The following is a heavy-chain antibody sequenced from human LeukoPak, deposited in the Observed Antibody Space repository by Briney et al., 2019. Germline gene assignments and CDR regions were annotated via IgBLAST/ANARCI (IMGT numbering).Heavy chain of an antibody. D-gene: IGHD3-3*01. J-gene: IGHJ6*03. Sequence: KPSETLSLTCTVSGGSISSSSYYWGWIRQPPGKGLEWIGSIYYSGSTYYKPSLKIRVTISVDTSKNQFSLKLSSVTAADTAVYYCAGILRFLEWFDMDVWGKGTTVTVSS. CDR2: IYYSGST. V-gene: IGHV4-39*01. CDR1: GGSISSSSYY. CDR3: AGILRFLEWFDMDV.